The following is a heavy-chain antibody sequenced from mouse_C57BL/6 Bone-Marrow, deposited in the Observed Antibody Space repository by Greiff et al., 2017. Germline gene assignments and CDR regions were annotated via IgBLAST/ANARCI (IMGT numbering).Heavy chain of an antibody. V-gene: IGHV5-16*01. CDR2: INYDGSST. Sequence: EVQLVESEGGLVQPGSSMKLSCTASGFTFSDYYMAWVRQVPEKGLEWVANINYDGSSTYYLDSLKSRFIISRDNAKNILYLQKSSLKSEDKAAYYCARAVFPIGYFDVWGTGTTVTVSS. CDR3: ARAVFPIGYFDV. CDR1: GFTFSDYY. J-gene: IGHJ1*03.